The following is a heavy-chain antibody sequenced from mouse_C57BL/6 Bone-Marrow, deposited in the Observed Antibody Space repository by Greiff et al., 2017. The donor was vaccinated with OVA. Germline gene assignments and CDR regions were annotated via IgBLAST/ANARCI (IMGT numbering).Heavy chain of an antibody. CDR3: ARHGANWYYFDY. V-gene: IGHV1-62-2*01. J-gene: IGHJ2*01. Sequence: VQLVESGAELVKPGASVKLSCKASGYTFTEYTIHWVKQRSGQGLEWIGWFYPGGGSIKYNEKFKDKATLTADKSSSTVYMELSRLTSEDSAVDFCARHGANWYYFDYWGQGTTLTVSA. CDR2: FYPGGGSI. D-gene: IGHD4-1*01. CDR1: GYTFTEYT.